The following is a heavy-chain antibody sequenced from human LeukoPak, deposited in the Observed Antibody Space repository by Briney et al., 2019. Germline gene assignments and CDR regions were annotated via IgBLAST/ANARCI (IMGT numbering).Heavy chain of an antibody. D-gene: IGHD5-18*01. V-gene: IGHV3-11*06. Sequence: KTGGSLRLSCAASGFTFSDYYMSWIRQAPGKGLEWVSYISSGSSYTNYADSVKGRFTISRDNAKNSLYLQMNSLRAEDTAVYYCARGSRRGYSYGYEVLDYWGQGTLVTVSS. J-gene: IGHJ4*02. CDR2: ISSGSSYT. CDR1: GFTFSDYY. CDR3: ARGSRRGYSYGYEVLDY.